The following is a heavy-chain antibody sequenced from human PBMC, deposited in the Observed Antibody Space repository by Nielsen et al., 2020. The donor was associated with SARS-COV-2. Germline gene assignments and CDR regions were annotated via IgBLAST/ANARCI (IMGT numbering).Heavy chain of an antibody. Sequence: GESLKISCAASGFTFSSYAMSWVRQAPGKGLEWVSAISGSGGSTYYADSVKGRFTISRDNSKNTLYLQMNSLRAEDTAVYYCARAGSLAYCGGDCYSFDYWGQGTLVTVSS. CDR2: ISGSGGST. J-gene: IGHJ4*02. CDR1: GFTFSSYA. CDR3: ARAGSLAYCGGDCYSFDY. V-gene: IGHV3-23*01. D-gene: IGHD2-21*02.